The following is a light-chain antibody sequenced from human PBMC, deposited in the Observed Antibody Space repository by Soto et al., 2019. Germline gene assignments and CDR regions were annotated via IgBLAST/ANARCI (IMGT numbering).Light chain of an antibody. J-gene: IGKJ1*01. V-gene: IGKV3-20*01. CDR3: QQYATSRWT. CDR1: QSVSSAY. CDR2: GTS. Sequence: EIVLTQSPGTLPLSPGERATLSCRASQSVSSAYLAWYQQKPGQTPSLLIYGTSTRATGVPGRFSGSGSGTDFTLTISRLEPEDFAVYYCQQYATSRWTFGPGTKVEI.